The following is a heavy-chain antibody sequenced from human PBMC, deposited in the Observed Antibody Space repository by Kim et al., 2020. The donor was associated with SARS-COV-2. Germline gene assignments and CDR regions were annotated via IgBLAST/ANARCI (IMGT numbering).Heavy chain of an antibody. J-gene: IGHJ5*02. D-gene: IGHD6-6*01. V-gene: IGHV3-23*01. Sequence: DPGKGRLTIARDKSKNTLYLQMNSLRAEDTAVYYCAKIPYSSSSGNWFDPWGQGTLVTVSS. CDR3: AKIPYSSSSGNWFDP.